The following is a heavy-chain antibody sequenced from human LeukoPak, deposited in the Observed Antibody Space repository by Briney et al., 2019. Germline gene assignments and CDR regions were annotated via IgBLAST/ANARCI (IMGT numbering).Heavy chain of an antibody. Sequence: SETLSLTCTVSGGSISISSYYWGWIRQPPGKGLEWIGSIYYSGSTYYNPSLKSRVTISVDTSKNQFSLKLSSVTAADTAVYYCVGIVVITTSIDYWGQGTLVTVFS. D-gene: IGHD3-22*01. V-gene: IGHV4-39*01. CDR1: GGSISISSYY. CDR2: IYYSGST. J-gene: IGHJ4*02. CDR3: VGIVVITTSIDY.